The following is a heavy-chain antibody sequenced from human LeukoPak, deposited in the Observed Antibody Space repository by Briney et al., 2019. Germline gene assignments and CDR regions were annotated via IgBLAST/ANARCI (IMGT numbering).Heavy chain of an antibody. CDR3: ARDTYGSDY. V-gene: IGHV1-46*01. CDR2: ITPSDGSA. Sequence: ASVNVSCKASGYNFSSHGISWVRQAPGQGLEWMGKITPSDGSATYAQKFQDRVTMTRDTSTSTVYIELNSLSSEDTAVYYCARDTYGSDYWGQGTLVTVSS. D-gene: IGHD3-10*01. J-gene: IGHJ4*02. CDR1: GYNFSSHG.